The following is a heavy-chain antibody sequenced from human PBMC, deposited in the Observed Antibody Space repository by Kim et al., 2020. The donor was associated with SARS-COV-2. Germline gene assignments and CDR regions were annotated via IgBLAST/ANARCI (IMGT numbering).Heavy chain of an antibody. J-gene: IGHJ3*02. Sequence: SETLSLTCTVSGASISSYFWSWIRQPPGRGLEWIGYIPNGGNTNYNPSLKSRVTISRDTSKNQFSLDLRSVTAADTAVYYCATIFGVIVSDSFDIWDQGT. D-gene: IGHD3-3*01. V-gene: IGHV4-59*08. CDR3: ATIFGVIVSDSFDI. CDR1: GASISSYF. CDR2: IPNGGNT.